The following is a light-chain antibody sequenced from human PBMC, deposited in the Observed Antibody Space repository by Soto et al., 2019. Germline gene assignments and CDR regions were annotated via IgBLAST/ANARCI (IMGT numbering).Light chain of an antibody. V-gene: IGLV2-14*03. J-gene: IGLJ2*01. Sequence: QSALTQPACVSGSPGQSITISCTGTRSDIGAYNFVSWYQQHPGEVPKLILYDVNVRPSGVSNRFSGSKSGNTASLTISGLQAEDEADYYCTSWTTIATMIFGGGTKLTVL. CDR2: DVN. CDR1: RSDIGAYNF. CDR3: TSWTTIATMI.